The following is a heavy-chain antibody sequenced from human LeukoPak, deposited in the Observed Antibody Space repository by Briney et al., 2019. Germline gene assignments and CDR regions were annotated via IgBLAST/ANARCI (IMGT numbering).Heavy chain of an antibody. D-gene: IGHD2-2*01. J-gene: IGHJ4*02. V-gene: IGHV3-30*18. CDR2: MSREGNNK. Sequence: AGGSLRLSCAASGFSISDIDMHWVRQAPGKGLEWLAVMSREGNNKYYAASVRGRLTVSRDSAMSTLYLQMDSLRAEDTAVYYCAKGSWYASSSDEDYWGQGTLVTVSS. CDR1: GFSISDID. CDR3: AKGSWYASSSDEDY.